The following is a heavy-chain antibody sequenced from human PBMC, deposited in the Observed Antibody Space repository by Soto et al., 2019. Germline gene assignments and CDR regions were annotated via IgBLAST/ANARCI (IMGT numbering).Heavy chain of an antibody. CDR2: ISSNGVGT. CDR3: ARVLGYSSSRYYYYMDV. Sequence: GGSLRLSCAASGFTLSGYAMDWVRQAPGKGLEYVSGISSNGVGTYYANSVQGRFTISRDNSKNTVYLQMNSLRAEDTAVYYCARVLGYSSSRYYYYMDVWGKGTTVTVSS. J-gene: IGHJ6*03. V-gene: IGHV3-64*01. CDR1: GFTLSGYA. D-gene: IGHD6-13*01.